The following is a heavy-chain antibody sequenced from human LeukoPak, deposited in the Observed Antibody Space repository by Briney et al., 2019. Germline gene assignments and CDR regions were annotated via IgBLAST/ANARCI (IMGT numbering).Heavy chain of an antibody. D-gene: IGHD3-16*01. CDR2: VIPMVGTP. CDR3: ARTTLLYDYVLFDY. V-gene: IGHV1-69*13. Sequence: GASVKVSCKASGGTFSTYVISWVRQAPGQGLEWMGGVIPMVGTPNYAQKFQGRLTITADESTSTVYMELSSLRSEDTAVYYCARTTLLYDYVLFDYWGQGTLVTVSS. J-gene: IGHJ4*02. CDR1: GGTFSTYV.